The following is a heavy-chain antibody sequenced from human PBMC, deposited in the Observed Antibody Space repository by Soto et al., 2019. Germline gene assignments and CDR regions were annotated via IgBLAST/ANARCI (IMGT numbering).Heavy chain of an antibody. CDR1: GFSLSTSGVG. Sequence: QITLKESGPTLVKPTQTLTLTCTFSGFSLSTSGVGVGWIRQPPGKALEWLALIYWDDDKRYSPSLKSRLTITKDTSKTQVVLTMTNMDPVDTATYYCAHRRRYYYDSSGYYQWDWFDPWGQGTLVTVSS. D-gene: IGHD3-22*01. J-gene: IGHJ5*02. CDR3: AHRRRYYYDSSGYYQWDWFDP. V-gene: IGHV2-5*02. CDR2: IYWDDDK.